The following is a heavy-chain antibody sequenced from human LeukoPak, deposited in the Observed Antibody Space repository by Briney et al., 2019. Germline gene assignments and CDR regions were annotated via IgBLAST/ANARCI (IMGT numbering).Heavy chain of an antibody. Sequence: GGSLRLSCAASGFTFRIYEMNWVRQAPGKGLEWVSYISSSGSSIYYADSVKGRFTISRDNAKNSLYLQMHSLRAEDTTVYYWVRGGNYGYLWNAFDVWGQGTMVTVSS. J-gene: IGHJ3*01. CDR2: ISSSGSSI. CDR3: VRGGNYGYLWNAFDV. D-gene: IGHD5-18*01. V-gene: IGHV3-48*03. CDR1: GFTFRIYE.